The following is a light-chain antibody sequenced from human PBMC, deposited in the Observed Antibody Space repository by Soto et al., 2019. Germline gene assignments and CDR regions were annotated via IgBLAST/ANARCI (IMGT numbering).Light chain of an antibody. J-gene: IGKJ1*01. CDR2: AAS. V-gene: IGKV1-8*01. CDR1: QGISSY. CDR3: QQYYSYPGT. Sequence: AIRMTQSPSSFSASTGDRVSITCRASQGISSYLAWYQQKPGKAPKLLIYAASNLQSGDPSRFSGSGSGTDFTLTISCLQSEDFTTDFFQQYYSYPGTFGQGTKVEIK.